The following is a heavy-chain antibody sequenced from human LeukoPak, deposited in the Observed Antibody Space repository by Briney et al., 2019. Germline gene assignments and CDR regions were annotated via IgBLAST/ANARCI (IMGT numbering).Heavy chain of an antibody. D-gene: IGHD2-2*01. J-gene: IGHJ3*02. CDR2: IYPDDSDT. CDR1: GYRFTTDY. CDR3: ARQAYASSLDAFDI. V-gene: IGHV5-51*01. Sequence: GESLKISCKGSGYRFTTDYIGWVRQMPGKGLEWRGIIYPDDSDTTYSPSFQGQVTISVDKSIPTAFLQCSSLKASDTAMYYCARQAYASSLDAFDIWGQGTMVTVSS.